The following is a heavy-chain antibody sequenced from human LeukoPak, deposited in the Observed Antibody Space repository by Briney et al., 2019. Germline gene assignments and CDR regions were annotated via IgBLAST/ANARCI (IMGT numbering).Heavy chain of an antibody. V-gene: IGHV1-2*02. J-gene: IGHJ4*02. CDR3: ARDSADSSGYSASFDY. CDR1: GYTFTGYY. D-gene: IGHD3-22*01. CDR2: INPNSGGT. Sequence: GASVKVSCKASGYTFTGYYMHWVRQAPGQGLEWMGWINPNSGGTNYAQKFPGRVTMTRDTSISTAYMELSRLRSDDTAVYYCARDSADSSGYSASFDYWGQGTLVTVSS.